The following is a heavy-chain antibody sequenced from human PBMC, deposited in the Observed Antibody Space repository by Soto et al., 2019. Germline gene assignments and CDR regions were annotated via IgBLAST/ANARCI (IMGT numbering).Heavy chain of an antibody. CDR1: GGSISSSSYY. J-gene: IGHJ4*02. V-gene: IGHV4-39*02. Sequence: SETLSLTCTVSGGSISSSSYYWGWIRQPPGKGLEWIGSIYYSGSTYYNPSLKSRVTISADTSKNQFSLKLSSVTAADTAVYYCAREARPGAYFDYWGQGTLVTVSS. D-gene: IGHD6-6*01. CDR2: IYYSGST. CDR3: AREARPGAYFDY.